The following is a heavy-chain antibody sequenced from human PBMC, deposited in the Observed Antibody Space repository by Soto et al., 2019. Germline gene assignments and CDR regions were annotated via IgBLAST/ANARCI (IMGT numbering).Heavy chain of an antibody. CDR2: ISYDGSNK. CDR3: ARGGTDQYDSSGYCGH. Sequence: QVHLVESGGGVVQPGRSLRLSCAATGFTFSSYGVNWVRQAPGKGLEWVAGISYDGSNKYYVDSVKGRFTISRDDSENTLYLQMNSLRVEDTALYYCARGGTDQYDSSGYCGHWGQGTLVTVSS. V-gene: IGHV3-30*03. D-gene: IGHD3-22*01. CDR1: GFTFSSYG. J-gene: IGHJ4*02.